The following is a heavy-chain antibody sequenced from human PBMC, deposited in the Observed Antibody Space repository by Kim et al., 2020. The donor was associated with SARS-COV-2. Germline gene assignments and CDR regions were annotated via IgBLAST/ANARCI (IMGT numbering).Heavy chain of an antibody. J-gene: IGHJ4*02. CDR3: ARRLSNTSGSGSPYCDL. CDR1: SGSLTGYY. V-gene: IGHV4-34*01. CDR2: ITHIGRT. Sequence: SETLSLTCAQYSGSLTGYYWRLNPEQPGKGLEWTGEITHIGRTNYNPSLKSRVTISVDTSKNQFSLTLTSVTAADTAVLYCARRLSNTSGSGSPYCDLWRQGTQVAV. D-gene: IGHD3-10*01.